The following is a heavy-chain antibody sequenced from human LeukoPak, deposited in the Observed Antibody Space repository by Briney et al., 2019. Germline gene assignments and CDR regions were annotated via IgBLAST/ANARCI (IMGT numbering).Heavy chain of an antibody. Sequence: ASFMVSCKAYGYSFTSYDKNWVRQATGQGLEWMGWMNANSGNTGDGQKFKGRVTITTNTSISTAYMELSSLRSEDAAVYYCAREIYYASSGGFDYWGQGTLVTVSS. CDR3: AREIYYASSGGFDY. J-gene: IGHJ4*02. D-gene: IGHD3-22*01. CDR2: MNANSGNT. CDR1: GYSFTSYD. V-gene: IGHV1-8*03.